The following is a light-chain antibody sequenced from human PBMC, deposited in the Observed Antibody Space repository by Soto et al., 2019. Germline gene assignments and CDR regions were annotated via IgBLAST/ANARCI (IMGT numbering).Light chain of an antibody. J-gene: IGKJ2*01. CDR1: QSISSW. V-gene: IGKV1-5*03. Sequence: DIQMTQSPSTLSASVGDRVTSTCRASQSISSWLAWYQQKPGKAPNLLIYKASSLQSGVPSRFSGSGSWTEFTLTINSLQPDDFATYYCQQYNRFPFTFGQGTKLEIK. CDR3: QQYNRFPFT. CDR2: KAS.